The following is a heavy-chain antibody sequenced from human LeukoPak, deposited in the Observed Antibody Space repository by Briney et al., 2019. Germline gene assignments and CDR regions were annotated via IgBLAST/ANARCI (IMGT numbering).Heavy chain of an antibody. CDR1: GFIFSNYW. D-gene: IGHD2-15*01. CDR2: IRQDGNEM. Sequence: GGSLRLSCAASGFIFSNYWMSWVRQAPGKGLEWVANIRQDGNEMYYVDSVKGRLTISRDNARNSLYLQMNSLRVEDTAVYYCERVTGYCSGGSCFPFDLWGQGTLVTVSS. J-gene: IGHJ4*02. CDR3: ERVTGYCSGGSCFPFDL. V-gene: IGHV3-7*01.